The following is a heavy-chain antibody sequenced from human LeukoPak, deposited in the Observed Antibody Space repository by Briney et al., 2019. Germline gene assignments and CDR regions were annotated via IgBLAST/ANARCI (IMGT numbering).Heavy chain of an antibody. V-gene: IGHV3-66*01. J-gene: IGHJ4*02. D-gene: IGHD3-3*01. CDR2: IYSGGST. Sequence: GGSLRLSCAASGFTFSSYWMHWVRQAPGKGLEWVSVIYSGGSTYYADSVKGRFTISRDNSKNTLYLQMNSLRAEDTAVYYCASPSTGVVVDYWGQGTLVTVSS. CDR1: GFTFSSYW. CDR3: ASPSTGVVVDY.